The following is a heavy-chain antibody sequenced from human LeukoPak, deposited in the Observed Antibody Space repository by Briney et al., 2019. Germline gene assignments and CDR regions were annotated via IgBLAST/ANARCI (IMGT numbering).Heavy chain of an antibody. V-gene: IGHV1-2*02. Sequence: GASVKVSCKASGYTFTGYYMHWVRQAPGQGLEWVGWINPNSGGTNYAQKFQGRVTMTRDTSISTAYMELSRLRSDDTAVYYCARARDDFWSGYPGGYWGQGTLVTVSS. CDR2: INPNSGGT. D-gene: IGHD3-3*01. CDR1: GYTFTGYY. J-gene: IGHJ4*02. CDR3: ARARDDFWSGYPGGY.